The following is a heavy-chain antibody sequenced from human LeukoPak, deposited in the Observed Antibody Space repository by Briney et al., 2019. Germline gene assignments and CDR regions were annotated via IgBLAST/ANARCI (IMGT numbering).Heavy chain of an antibody. J-gene: IGHJ4*02. V-gene: IGHV3-21*01. Sequence: GGSLRLSCAASEFTFSEYSMNWVRQAPGKGLEWVASISSTSTYIYYADSVKGRFTISRDNAKNSLYLQMNSLRAEDTAVYYCARDRYFDYWGQGTLVTVSS. CDR2: ISSTSTYI. CDR3: ARDRYFDY. CDR1: EFTFSEYS.